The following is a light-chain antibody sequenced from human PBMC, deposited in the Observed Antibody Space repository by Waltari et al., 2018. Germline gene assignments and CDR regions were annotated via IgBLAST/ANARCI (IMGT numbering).Light chain of an antibody. J-gene: IGKJ5*01. CDR1: ESISRY. V-gene: IGKV1-39*01. Sequence: DIQMTQSPSSLSASVGDRVTLPCRASESISRYLSLYQQIPGKAPKLLIYSASTLQSGVPARFSGSGSGTDFTLTISSLQPEDFATYFCQQGYSGPPITFGQGTRL. CDR2: SAS. CDR3: QQGYSGPPIT.